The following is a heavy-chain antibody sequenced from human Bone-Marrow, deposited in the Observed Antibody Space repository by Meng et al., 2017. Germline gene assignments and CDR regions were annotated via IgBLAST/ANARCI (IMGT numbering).Heavy chain of an antibody. V-gene: IGHV3-15*01. J-gene: IGHJ4*02. Sequence: EVELVESGGGLGKPGGFLGLSCVASGFRVTDAWMSWVRQAPGKGLEWVGRINSNRDGGTTDYAAPVKGRFTISRDDSKNTLYLQMNSLITEDTGVYFCATGAAAADHWGQGTLVTVSS. CDR1: GFRVTDAW. CDR2: INSNRDGGTT. CDR3: ATGAAAADH. D-gene: IGHD6-13*01.